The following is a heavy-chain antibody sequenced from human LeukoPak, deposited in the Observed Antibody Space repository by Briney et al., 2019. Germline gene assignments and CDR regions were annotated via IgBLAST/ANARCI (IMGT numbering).Heavy chain of an antibody. Sequence: GASVKVSCKASGYTFTGYYMHWVRQAPGQGLEWMGWISAYNGNTNYAQKLQGRVTMTTDTSTSTAYMELRSLRSDDTAVYYCARDGVQSRGSYFDYWGQGTLVTVSS. CDR1: GYTFTGYY. D-gene: IGHD3-16*01. CDR3: ARDGVQSRGSYFDY. CDR2: ISAYNGNT. V-gene: IGHV1-18*04. J-gene: IGHJ4*02.